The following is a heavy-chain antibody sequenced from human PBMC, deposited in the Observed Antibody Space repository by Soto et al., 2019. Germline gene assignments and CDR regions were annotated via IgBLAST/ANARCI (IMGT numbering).Heavy chain of an antibody. CDR3: ATFDYGDYVWFDP. CDR1: GYTFTNYG. V-gene: IGHV1-18*01. CDR2: ISADNGKT. Sequence: ASVKVSCKASGYTFTNYGISWVRQAPGQGLEWMGWISADNGKTNYAQKFQGRVTMTEDTSTDTAYMELSSLRSEDTAVYYCATFDYGDYVWFDPWGQGTLVTVSS. D-gene: IGHD4-17*01. J-gene: IGHJ5*02.